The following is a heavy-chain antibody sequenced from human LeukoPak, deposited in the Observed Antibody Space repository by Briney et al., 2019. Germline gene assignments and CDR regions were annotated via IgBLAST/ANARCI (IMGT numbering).Heavy chain of an antibody. V-gene: IGHV3-53*01. Sequence: GGSLRLSCAASGFPVNTNYLTWVRQAPGKGLEWVSVIYSEGTTHYADSVKGRFTISRDNSKNTLYLQMNSLRAEDTAVYYCARDPSGYNDYWGQGTLVTVSS. D-gene: IGHD3-22*01. CDR1: GFPVNTNY. CDR2: IYSEGTT. CDR3: ARDPSGYNDY. J-gene: IGHJ4*02.